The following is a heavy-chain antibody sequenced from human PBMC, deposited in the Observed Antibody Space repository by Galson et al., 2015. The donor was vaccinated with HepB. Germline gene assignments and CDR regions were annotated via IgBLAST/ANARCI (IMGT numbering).Heavy chain of an antibody. J-gene: IGHJ4*02. Sequence: SLRLSCAASGFTFSSYAMSWVRQAPGKGLEWVSAISGSGGSTYYADSVKGRFTIPRDNSKNTLYLQMNSLRAEDTAVYYCAKPRIYDSSGSLFDYWGQGTLVTVSS. CDR1: GFTFSSYA. CDR3: AKPRIYDSSGSLFDY. D-gene: IGHD3-22*01. V-gene: IGHV3-23*01. CDR2: ISGSGGST.